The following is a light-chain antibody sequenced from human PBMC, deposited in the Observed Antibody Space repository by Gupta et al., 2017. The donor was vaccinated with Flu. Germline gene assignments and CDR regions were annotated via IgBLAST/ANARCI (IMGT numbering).Light chain of an antibody. Sequence: EIVLTQSPATLSLSPGERATLSCRASQSVSSYLAWYQQKPGQAPRLLIYDASNRATGIKARFSGSGDGTDFTLTISSREPEDFAVYYCQQRINGHLRLTFGGGTKVEIK. J-gene: IGKJ4*01. V-gene: IGKV3-11*01. CDR1: QSVSSY. CDR2: DAS. CDR3: QQRINGHLRLT.